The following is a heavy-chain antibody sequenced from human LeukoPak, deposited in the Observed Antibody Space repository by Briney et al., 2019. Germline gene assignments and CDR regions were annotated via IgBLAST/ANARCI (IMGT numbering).Heavy chain of an antibody. CDR2: INPNSGST. J-gene: IGHJ4*02. V-gene: IGHV1-46*01. Sequence: ASVKVSCKASGYTFTSYYMYWVRQAPGQGLEWMGIINPNSGSTTYAQKFQGRVTMTRDTSTSTVYMELRSLRSEDTAAYYCARDGSTAKAPQPLDYWGQGTLVTVSS. D-gene: IGHD5-18*01. CDR1: GYTFTSYY. CDR3: ARDGSTAKAPQPLDY.